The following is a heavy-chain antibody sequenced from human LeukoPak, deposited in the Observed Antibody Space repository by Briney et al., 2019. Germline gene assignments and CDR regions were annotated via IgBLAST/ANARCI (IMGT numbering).Heavy chain of an antibody. Sequence: SETLSLTCTVSGGSFSSHYWSWIRQPPGKGLEWIGYISYIGSTNYNPSLKSRVTISVDTSKNQFSLKLSSVTAADTAVYYCARSLPSRGSGSSPLGYWGQGTLVTVSS. V-gene: IGHV4-59*11. CDR3: ARSLPSRGSGSSPLGY. J-gene: IGHJ4*02. CDR1: GGSFSSHY. D-gene: IGHD3-10*01. CDR2: ISYIGST.